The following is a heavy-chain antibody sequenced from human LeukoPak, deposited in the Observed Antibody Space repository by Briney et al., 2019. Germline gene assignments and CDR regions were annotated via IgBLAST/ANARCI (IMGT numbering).Heavy chain of an antibody. V-gene: IGHV1-18*01. D-gene: IGHD1-26*01. Sequence: GASVKVSCKASGYTFTSYGISWVRQAPGQGLEWMGWISAYNGNTNYAQKLQGRVTMTTDTSTSTAYMELRSLRSDDTAVYYCARAKRYSGSFYFDYWGQGTLVTVSS. CDR2: ISAYNGNT. J-gene: IGHJ4*02. CDR1: GYTFTSYG. CDR3: ARAKRYSGSFYFDY.